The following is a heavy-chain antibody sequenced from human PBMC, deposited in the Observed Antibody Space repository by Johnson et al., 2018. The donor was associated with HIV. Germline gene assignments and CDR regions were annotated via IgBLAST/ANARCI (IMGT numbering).Heavy chain of an antibody. V-gene: IGHV3-30-3*01. D-gene: IGHD3-22*01. CDR1: GFTFSSYA. CDR2: ISSDGRNK. CDR3: AIGFMVRYYDSSGTPVFDI. J-gene: IGHJ3*02. Sequence: QVQLVESGGGLVQPGGSLRLSCAASGFTFSSYAMHWVRQAPGKGLEWVAVISSDGRNKYYADSVKGRFTISRDNAKNSLYLQMDSLRAEDTAVYYCAIGFMVRYYDSSGTPVFDIWGQGTMVTVSS.